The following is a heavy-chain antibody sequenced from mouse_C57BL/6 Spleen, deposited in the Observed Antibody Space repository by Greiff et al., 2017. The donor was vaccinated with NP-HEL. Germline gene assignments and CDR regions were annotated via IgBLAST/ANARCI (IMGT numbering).Heavy chain of an antibody. J-gene: IGHJ4*01. Sequence: DVHLVESGGGLVKPGGSLKLSCAASGFTFSDYGMHWVRQAPEKGLEWVAYISSGSSTIYYADTVKGRFTISRDNAKNTLFLQMTSLRSEDTAMYYCARTVEYYYAMDYWGQGTSVTVSS. CDR1: GFTFSDYG. V-gene: IGHV5-17*01. D-gene: IGHD1-1*01. CDR2: ISSGSSTI. CDR3: ARTVEYYYAMDY.